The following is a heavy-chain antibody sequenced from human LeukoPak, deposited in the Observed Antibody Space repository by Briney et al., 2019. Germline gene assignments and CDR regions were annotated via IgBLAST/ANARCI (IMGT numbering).Heavy chain of an antibody. CDR2: ISTYNGNT. J-gene: IGHJ4*02. D-gene: IGHD2-2*01. Sequence: ASVNVSCKASGGTFSSYAISWVRQAPGQGLEWMGGISTYNGNTIYAQKFEGRVTMTTDTSTNTVYMDLRSLRSDDTSVYYCARDLGHCRSIICSSSAYWGQGTLVTVSS. CDR1: GGTFSSYA. CDR3: ARDLGHCRSIICSSSAY. V-gene: IGHV1-18*01.